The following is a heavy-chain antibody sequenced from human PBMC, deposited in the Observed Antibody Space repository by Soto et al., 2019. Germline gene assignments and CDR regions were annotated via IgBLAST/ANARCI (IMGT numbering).Heavy chain of an antibody. CDR2: IYYSGST. CDR1: GGSISSYY. V-gene: IGHV4-59*08. CDR3: ARLAVVVAARTDNWFDP. D-gene: IGHD2-15*01. Sequence: SETLSLTCTVSGGSISSYYWSWIRQPPGKGLEWIGYIYYSGSTNYNPPLKSRVNISVDTSKNQFSLKLSSVTAADTAVYYCARLAVVVAARTDNWFDPWGQGTLVTVSS. J-gene: IGHJ5*02.